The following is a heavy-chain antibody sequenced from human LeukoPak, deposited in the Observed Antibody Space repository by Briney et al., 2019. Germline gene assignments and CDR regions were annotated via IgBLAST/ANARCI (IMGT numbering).Heavy chain of an antibody. CDR1: GGSISSSSYY. Sequence: SETLSLTCTVSGGSISSSSYYWGWIRQPPGKSLEWIGYIYYSGSTYYNPSLKSRVTISVDTSKNQFSLKLSSVTAADTAVYYCARTSSYDFWSGPNWFDPWGQGTLVTVSS. J-gene: IGHJ5*02. CDR3: ARTSSYDFWSGPNWFDP. CDR2: IYYSGST. V-gene: IGHV4-30-4*08. D-gene: IGHD3-3*01.